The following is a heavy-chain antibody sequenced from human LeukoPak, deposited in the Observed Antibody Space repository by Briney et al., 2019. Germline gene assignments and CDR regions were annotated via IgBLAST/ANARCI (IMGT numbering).Heavy chain of an antibody. D-gene: IGHD6-13*01. CDR3: ARVYYSSSYDYWYFDL. Sequence: PSETLSLTCTVSGSSISSYYWSWIRQPPGKGLEWIGYKDYSGSTNYNRSLKSRVTISVDTSKNQFSLKLSSVTAADTAVYYCARVYYSSSYDYWYFDLWGRGTLVTVSS. CDR1: GSSISSYY. V-gene: IGHV4-59*01. CDR2: KDYSGST. J-gene: IGHJ2*01.